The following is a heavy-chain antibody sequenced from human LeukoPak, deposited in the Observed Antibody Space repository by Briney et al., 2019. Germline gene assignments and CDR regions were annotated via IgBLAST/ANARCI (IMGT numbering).Heavy chain of an antibody. CDR2: IYYSGST. CDR3: ARDLAAAGTIDP. D-gene: IGHD6-13*01. CDR1: GGSISSSSYY. V-gene: IGHV4-39*07. Sequence: SETLSLTCTVSGGSISSSSYYWGWIRQPPGKGLEWIGSIYYSGSTYYNPSLKSRATISEDTSKNQFSLKLSSVPAADTAVYYCARDLAAAGTIDPWGQGTLVTVSS. J-gene: IGHJ5*02.